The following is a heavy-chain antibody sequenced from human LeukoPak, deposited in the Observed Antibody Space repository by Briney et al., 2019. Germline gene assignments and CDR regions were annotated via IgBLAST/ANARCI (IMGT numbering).Heavy chain of an antibody. CDR1: GFTFSDYY. D-gene: IGHD6-13*01. J-gene: IGHJ4*02. CDR2: ISSGGSTI. Sequence: KPGGSLRLSCAVSGFTFSDYYMSWIRQAPGKGLEWVAYISSGGSTISHADSVKGRFTISRDNAENSLYLQMNSLRVEHTAVYFCASRAAAGRCFDYWGQGTLVTVSS. CDR3: ASRAAAGRCFDY. V-gene: IGHV3-11*01.